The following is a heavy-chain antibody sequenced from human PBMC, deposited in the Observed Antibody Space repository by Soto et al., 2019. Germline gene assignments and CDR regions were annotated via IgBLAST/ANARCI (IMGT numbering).Heavy chain of an antibody. J-gene: IGHJ6*03. Sequence: GGSLRLSCAASGFTFSSYAMSWVRQAPGKGLEWVSAISGSGGSTYYADSVKGRFTISRDNSKNTLYLQMNSLRAEDTAVYYCAKDPSWGPIIWSHARYYYYMYGWGKETTVT. CDR1: GFTFSSYA. CDR2: ISGSGGST. CDR3: AKDPSWGPIIWSHARYYYYMYG. V-gene: IGHV3-23*01. D-gene: IGHD3-16*01.